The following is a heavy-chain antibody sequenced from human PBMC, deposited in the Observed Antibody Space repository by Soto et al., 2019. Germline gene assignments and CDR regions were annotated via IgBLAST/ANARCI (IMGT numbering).Heavy chain of an antibody. D-gene: IGHD3-3*01. Sequence: PGGLLRLSCAASGFTFSSYGMHRVRQAPGKGLEWVAVIWYDGSNKYYADSVKGRFTISRDNSKNTLYLQMNSLRAEDTAVYYCARDLGDTYYDFWSGPVGMDVWGQGTTVTVSS. CDR2: IWYDGSNK. CDR3: ARDLGDTYYDFWSGPVGMDV. CDR1: GFTFSSYG. V-gene: IGHV3-33*01. J-gene: IGHJ6*01.